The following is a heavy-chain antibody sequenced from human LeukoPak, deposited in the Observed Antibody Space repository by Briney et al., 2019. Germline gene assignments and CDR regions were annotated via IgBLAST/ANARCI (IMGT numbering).Heavy chain of an antibody. V-gene: IGHV3-23*01. CDR1: GFTFSSYA. Sequence: GGPLRLSCAASGFTFSSYAMSWVRQAPGKGLEWVSGISGSGGSTYYADSVKGRFTISRDKSKNTLSLQMNSLRAEDTAVYYCVKLMYSSGWGTLDYWGQGTLVTVSS. J-gene: IGHJ4*02. D-gene: IGHD6-19*01. CDR3: VKLMYSSGWGTLDY. CDR2: ISGSGGST.